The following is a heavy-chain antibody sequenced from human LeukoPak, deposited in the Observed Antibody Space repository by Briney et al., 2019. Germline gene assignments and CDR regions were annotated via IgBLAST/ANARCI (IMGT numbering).Heavy chain of an antibody. D-gene: IGHD3-10*01. CDR2: IYYSGST. CDR1: GGSISSGDYY. CDR3: ARADYYGSGPVDY. J-gene: IGHJ4*02. V-gene: IGHV4-30-4*01. Sequence: SETLSLTCTVSGGSISSGDYYWSWIRQPPGKGLEWIGYIYYSGSTYYNPSLKSRVTISVDTSKNQFSLKLSSVTAADTAVYYCARADYYGSGPVDYWGQGTLVTVSS.